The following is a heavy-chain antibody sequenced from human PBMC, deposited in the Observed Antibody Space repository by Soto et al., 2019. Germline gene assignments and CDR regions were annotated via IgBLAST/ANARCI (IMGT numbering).Heavy chain of an antibody. V-gene: IGHV3-53*01. CDR3: ARVMSGYDSLDY. D-gene: IGHD5-12*01. J-gene: IGHJ4*02. Sequence: GGSLRLSCAAAGFTVSSNYMSWVRQAPGKGLEWVSVIYSRGSTYYADSVKGRFTISRGNSKNTLYLQMNSLRAEDTAVYYCARVMSGYDSLDYWGQGTLVTVS. CDR2: IYSRGST. CDR1: GFTVSSNY.